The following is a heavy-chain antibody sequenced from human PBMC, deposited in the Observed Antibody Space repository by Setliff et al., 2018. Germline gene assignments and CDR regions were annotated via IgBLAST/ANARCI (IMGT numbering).Heavy chain of an antibody. CDR2: ISVYNGKT. CDR3: ATEKFPGDWGDY. CDR1: GYTFTSYG. J-gene: IGHJ4*02. V-gene: IGHV1-18*01. D-gene: IGHD2-21*01. Sequence: VKVSCKASGYTFTSYGFSWVRQAPGQGREWMGWISVYNGKTKYAQKFQGRVTMTTDTSTRTAYMEVTSLRSDDTAVYYCATEKFPGDWGDYWGQGTLVTVSA.